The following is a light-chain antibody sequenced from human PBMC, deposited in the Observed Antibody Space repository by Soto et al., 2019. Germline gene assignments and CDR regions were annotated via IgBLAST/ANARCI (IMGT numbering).Light chain of an antibody. CDR1: QSISSY. V-gene: IGKV1-39*01. J-gene: IGKJ1*01. CDR2: AAS. Sequence: DIQMTQSPSSLSASVGDRVTITCRASQSISSYLNWYQQKPGKAPKLLIYAASSLQSGVPSRFSGSASGTHFTLNIGSMPPEHFATYDCQQTYRSPWTCGQGSKVDIK. CDR3: QQTYRSPWT.